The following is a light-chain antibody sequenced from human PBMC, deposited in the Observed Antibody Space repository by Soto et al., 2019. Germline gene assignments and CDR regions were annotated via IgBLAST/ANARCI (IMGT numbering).Light chain of an antibody. J-gene: IGKJ2*01. CDR2: GIS. CDR1: QSVISNY. CDR3: HQYGSTPRT. V-gene: IGKV3-20*01. Sequence: EIVLTQSPGTLSLSPGERATLSCRASQSVISNYFSWFQQKPGQAPRLLIYGISSRATGIPDGFSGSGSGTDFTLTISGLEPEDFAVYYCHQYGSTPRTVGQGTKLEIK.